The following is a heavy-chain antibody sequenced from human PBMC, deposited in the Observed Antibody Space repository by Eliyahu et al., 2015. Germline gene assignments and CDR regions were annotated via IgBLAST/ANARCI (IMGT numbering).Heavy chain of an antibody. D-gene: IGHD2-15*01. V-gene: IGHV2-5*02. CDR3: AHSTPGGGGSRDFDY. Sequence: QITLRESGPTLVKPTQTLTLTCXFSGFSLXTGGVGVGWIRQPPGKALEWLALIYWDDDKRYSPSLKTRLTITKDTSKNQVVLTMTNMDPVDTATYYCAHSTPGGGGSRDFDYWGQGTLVTVSS. CDR2: IYWDDDK. J-gene: IGHJ4*02. CDR1: GFSLXTGGVG.